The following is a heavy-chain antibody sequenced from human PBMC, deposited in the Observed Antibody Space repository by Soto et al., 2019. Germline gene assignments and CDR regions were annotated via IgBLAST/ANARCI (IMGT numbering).Heavy chain of an antibody. CDR3: RTQSLD. D-gene: IGHD6-19*01. J-gene: IGHJ4*02. V-gene: IGHV3-15*01. Sequence: GGSLRLSCAASGFTFSDAWMSWVRQAPGKGLEWVGLIKKKTDGGTTDYAAPVKGRFTISRDDSKNTVYLQMSSLKTEDTAVYYCRTQSLDWGPGTLVTV. CDR2: IKKKTDGGTT. CDR1: GFTFSDAW.